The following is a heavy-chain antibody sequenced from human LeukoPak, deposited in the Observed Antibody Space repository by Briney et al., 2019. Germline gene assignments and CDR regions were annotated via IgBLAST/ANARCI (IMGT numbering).Heavy chain of an antibody. CDR1: GGSISSRTYY. Sequence: SETLSLTCTVSGGSISSRTYYWGWIRQPPGKGLEWIGSIYYSGITYYNPSLKSRVTISVDTSKNQFSLKLSSVTAADTAIYYCARVDIVVVPAAAFDIWGQGTMVTVSS. D-gene: IGHD2-2*01. J-gene: IGHJ3*02. CDR3: ARVDIVVVPAAAFDI. CDR2: IYYSGIT. V-gene: IGHV4-39*01.